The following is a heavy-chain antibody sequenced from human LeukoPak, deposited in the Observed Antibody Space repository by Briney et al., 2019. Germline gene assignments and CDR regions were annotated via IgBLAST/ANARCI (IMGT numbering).Heavy chain of an antibody. CDR2: ISYDGSNK. Sequence: PGRSLRLSCAASGFTFSSYAMHWVRQAPGKGLEWVAVISYDGSNKYYADSVKGRFTISRDNSKNTLYLQMNSLRAEDTAVYYCANPPTVTTIRFDPWGQGTLVTVSS. CDR1: GFTFSSYA. CDR3: ANPPTVTTIRFDP. J-gene: IGHJ5*02. V-gene: IGHV3-30*04. D-gene: IGHD4-17*01.